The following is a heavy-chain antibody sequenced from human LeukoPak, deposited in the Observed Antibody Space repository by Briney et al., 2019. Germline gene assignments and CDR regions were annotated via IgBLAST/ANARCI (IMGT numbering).Heavy chain of an antibody. V-gene: IGHV4/OR15-8*01. CDR2: IHHDGRI. D-gene: IGHD3-16*02. CDR3: ARSHDHLWGSYPDY. CDR1: GGSIDSTNW. Sequence: SETLSLTCDVSGGSIDSTNWWNWVRQPPGKGLEWIGEIHHDGRINYNPSLKSRVTLSVDKSKNQFSLRLNSVTAADTAMYYCARSHDHLWGSYPDYWGQGTLVTVSS. J-gene: IGHJ4*02.